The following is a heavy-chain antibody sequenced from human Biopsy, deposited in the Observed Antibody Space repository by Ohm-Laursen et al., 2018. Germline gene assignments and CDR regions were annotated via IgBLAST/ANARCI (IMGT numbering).Heavy chain of an antibody. CDR2: INPGGNST. CDR1: GYTFTTYY. J-gene: IGHJ4*02. Sequence: VASVTASCKASGYTFTTYYIHWVRQAPGHGLEWMGIINPGGNSTAYTQNFQGRVTMTWDTSTTTVYMELSNLRSEDTAVYYCVLASFDYWGQGTLVTVPS. V-gene: IGHV1-46*01. CDR3: VLASFDY.